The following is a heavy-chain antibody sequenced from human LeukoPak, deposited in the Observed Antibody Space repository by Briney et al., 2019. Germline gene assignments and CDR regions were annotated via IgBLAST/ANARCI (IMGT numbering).Heavy chain of an antibody. CDR1: GGSISSYY. Sequence: SETLSLTCTVSGGSISSYYWSWIRQPAGKGLEWIGRIYTSGSTNYNPSLKSRVTMSVDTSKNQFSLKLSSVTAADTAVYYCAREHFYGSGSPFNPWGQGTLVTVSS. CDR2: IYTSGST. CDR3: AREHFYGSGSPFNP. V-gene: IGHV4-4*07. D-gene: IGHD3-10*01. J-gene: IGHJ5*02.